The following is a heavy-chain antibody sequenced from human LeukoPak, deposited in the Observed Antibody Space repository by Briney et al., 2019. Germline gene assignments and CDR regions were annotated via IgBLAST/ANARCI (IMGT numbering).Heavy chain of an antibody. CDR2: IYTSGST. D-gene: IGHD1-1*01. CDR1: GGSISSGSYY. Sequence: PSETLSLTCTVSGGSISSGSYYWTWIRQPARKGLEWIGRIYTSGSTNYNPSLKSRVIMSVDTSKNQFSLKLNSVTAADTAVYYCARGYNTGNDHYDYMDVWGNGTTVTVSS. V-gene: IGHV4-61*02. J-gene: IGHJ6*03. CDR3: ARGYNTGNDHYDYMDV.